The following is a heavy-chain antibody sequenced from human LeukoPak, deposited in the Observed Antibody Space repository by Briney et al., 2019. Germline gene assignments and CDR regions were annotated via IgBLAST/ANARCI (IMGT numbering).Heavy chain of an antibody. CDR2: IYPGDSDT. CDR1: GYNFSRYW. D-gene: IGHD4-17*01. J-gene: IGHJ6*02. CDR3: ATCGTTVTPGTMDV. Sequence: GESLKISCKGSGYNFSRYWIAWVRQMPGKGLEWMGIIYPGDSDTRYSPSFQGQVTISADKSISTAYLQWSSLQASDTAMYYCATCGTTVTPGTMDVWGQGTTVTVSS. V-gene: IGHV5-51*01.